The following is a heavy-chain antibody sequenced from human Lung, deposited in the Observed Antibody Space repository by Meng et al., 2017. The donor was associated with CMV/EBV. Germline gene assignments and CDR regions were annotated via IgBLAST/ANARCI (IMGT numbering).Heavy chain of an antibody. Sequence: SETLSLTCAVSGGTIKINSFYWAWIRQTPGQGLEWIGSVFYSGSTYYNPSLKSRVTISVDTSKNQFSLNVYSVTAADTAVFYCARHFGSGSYPFDYWGQGILVXVSS. J-gene: IGHJ4*02. CDR1: GGTIKINSFY. CDR3: ARHFGSGSYPFDY. D-gene: IGHD1-26*01. CDR2: VFYSGST. V-gene: IGHV4-39*01.